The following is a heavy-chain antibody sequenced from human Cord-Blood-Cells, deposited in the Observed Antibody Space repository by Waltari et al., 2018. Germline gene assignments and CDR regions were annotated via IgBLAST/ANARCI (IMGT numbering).Heavy chain of an antibody. J-gene: IGHJ4*02. Sequence: QLQLQESGPGLVKPSETLSLTCTVSGGPISSSRYYWGWIRQPPGKGLEWIGSIYYSGSTYYNPSLKSRVTISVDTSKNQFSLKLSSVTAADTAVYYCASKWELSFGGQGTLVTVSS. CDR3: ASKWELSF. CDR1: GGPISSSRYY. CDR2: IYYSGST. D-gene: IGHD1-26*01. V-gene: IGHV4-39*01.